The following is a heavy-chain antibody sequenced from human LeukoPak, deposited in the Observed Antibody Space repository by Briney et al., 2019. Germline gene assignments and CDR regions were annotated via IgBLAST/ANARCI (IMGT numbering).Heavy chain of an antibody. CDR1: GYTFTSYD. CDR3: ARLHCSGGSCLRLFDY. V-gene: IGHV1-18*01. D-gene: IGHD2-15*01. J-gene: IGHJ4*02. CDR2: ISAYNGNT. Sequence: ASVKVSCKASGYTFTSYDISWVRQAPGQGLEWMGWISAYNGNTNYAQKLQGRVTMTTDTSTSTAYMELRSLRSDDTGVYYCARLHCSGGSCLRLFDYWGQGTLVTVSS.